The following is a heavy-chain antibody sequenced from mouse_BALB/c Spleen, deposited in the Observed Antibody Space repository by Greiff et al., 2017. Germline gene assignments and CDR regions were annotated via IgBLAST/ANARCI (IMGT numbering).Heavy chain of an antibody. D-gene: IGHD1-1*01. J-gene: IGHJ4*01. Sequence: EVQVVESGGDLVKPGGSLKLSCAASGFTFSSYGMSWVRQTPDKRLEWVATISSGGSYTYYPDSVKGRFTISRDNAKNTLYLQMSSLKSEDTAMYYCASLLRDYYAMDYWGQGTSVTVSS. CDR2: ISSGGSYT. V-gene: IGHV5-6*01. CDR1: GFTFSSYG. CDR3: ASLLRDYYAMDY.